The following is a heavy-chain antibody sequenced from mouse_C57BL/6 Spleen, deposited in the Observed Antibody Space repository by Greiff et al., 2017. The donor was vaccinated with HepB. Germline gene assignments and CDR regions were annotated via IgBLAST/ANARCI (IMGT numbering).Heavy chain of an antibody. V-gene: IGHV1-54*01. Sequence: QVQLQQSGAELVRPGTSVKVSCKASGYAFTNYLIEWVKQRPGQGLEWIGVINPGSGGTNYNEKFKGKATLTADKSSSTAYMQLSSLTSEDSAVYFCARSAELGRGVFDYWGQGTTLTVSS. CDR3: ARSAELGRGVFDY. D-gene: IGHD4-1*01. CDR1: GYAFTNYL. CDR2: INPGSGGT. J-gene: IGHJ2*01.